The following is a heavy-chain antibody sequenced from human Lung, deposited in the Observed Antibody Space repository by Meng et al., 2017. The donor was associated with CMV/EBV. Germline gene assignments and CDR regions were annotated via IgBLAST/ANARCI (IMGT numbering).Heavy chain of an antibody. CDR2: INPSDNTT. V-gene: IGHV1-46*01. D-gene: IGHD6-13*01. CDR1: GYTLTNYY. Sequence: ASVXVSCKASGYTLTNYYIHRVRQAPGQGLEWMGIINPSDNTTIYAQKFQGRVTMTRGTSTSTVYMELSSLRSDDTALYYCARDLGYSSSWYFQYYFDCWGQGNLVHVSS. J-gene: IGHJ4*02. CDR3: ARDLGYSSSWYFQYYFDC.